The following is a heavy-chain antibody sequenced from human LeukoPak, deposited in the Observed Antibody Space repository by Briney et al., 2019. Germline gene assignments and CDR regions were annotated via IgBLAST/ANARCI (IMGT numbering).Heavy chain of an antibody. CDR2: IRYDGNNK. D-gene: IGHD3-9*01. J-gene: IGHJ4*02. CDR3: ARHPIFTGFWGLDY. CDR1: GFTFSSYG. Sequence: PGGSLRLSCAASGFTFSSYGMHWVRQAPGKGLEWVAFIRYDGNNKYYADSVKGRFTISRDNSKNTLYLQMNSLRAEDTAVYFCARHPIFTGFWGLDYWGQGALVTVSS. V-gene: IGHV3-30*02.